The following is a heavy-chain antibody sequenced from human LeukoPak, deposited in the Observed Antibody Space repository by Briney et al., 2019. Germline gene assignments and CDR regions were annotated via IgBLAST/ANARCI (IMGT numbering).Heavy chain of an antibody. J-gene: IGHJ4*02. CDR2: INPNSGGT. D-gene: IGHD6-13*01. CDR3: ARDRGYSSSYFDY. V-gene: IGHV1-2*02. CDR1: GYTFTGYY. Sequence: GASVKVSCKASGYTFTGYYMHWVRQAPGQGLEWMGWINPNSGGTNYAQKFQGRVTMTRDTSISTVYMELSRLRSDDTAVYYCARDRGYSSSYFDYWGQGTLVTVSS.